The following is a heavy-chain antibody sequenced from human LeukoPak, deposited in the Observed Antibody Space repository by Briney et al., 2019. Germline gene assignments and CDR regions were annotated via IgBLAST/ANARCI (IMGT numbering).Heavy chain of an antibody. CDR3: AREMYHYDFWSGYDY. D-gene: IGHD3-3*01. Sequence: SVKVSCKASGGTFSSYAISWVRQAPGQGLEWMGGIIPILGTANYAQKFQGRVTITADESTSTAYMELSSLRSEDTAVYYCAREMYHYDFWSGYDYWGQGTLVTVSS. CDR2: IIPILGTA. CDR1: GGTFSSYA. J-gene: IGHJ4*02. V-gene: IGHV1-69*13.